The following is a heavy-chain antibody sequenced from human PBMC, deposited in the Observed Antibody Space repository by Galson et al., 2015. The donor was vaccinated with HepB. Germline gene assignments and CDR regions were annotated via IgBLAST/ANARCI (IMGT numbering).Heavy chain of an antibody. Sequence: SLRLSCAVSGFTFSSYSMNWVRQAPGKGLEWVSSISGASSYRYYADSVKGRFTISRDNTKNSLYLQMNSLRAEDTAVYYCVRDALYGTFDIWGQGTMVTVSS. V-gene: IGHV3-21*01. D-gene: IGHD2-8*01. J-gene: IGHJ3*02. CDR2: ISGASSYR. CDR3: VRDALYGTFDI. CDR1: GFTFSSYS.